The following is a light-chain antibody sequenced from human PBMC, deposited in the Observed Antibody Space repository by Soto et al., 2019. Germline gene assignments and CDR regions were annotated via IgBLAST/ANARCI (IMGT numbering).Light chain of an antibody. J-gene: IGLJ1*01. CDR2: EAS. Sequence: QSALTQPASVSGSPGQSITISCTGTTSDVGGYNYVTWYQQYPGQAPKIIVYEASNRPSGVPDRFSGSKSGNTASLTISGLQAADEADYYCSLYTSENTYVFGTGTKVTVL. CDR3: SLYTSENTYV. V-gene: IGLV2-14*01. CDR1: TSDVGGYNY.